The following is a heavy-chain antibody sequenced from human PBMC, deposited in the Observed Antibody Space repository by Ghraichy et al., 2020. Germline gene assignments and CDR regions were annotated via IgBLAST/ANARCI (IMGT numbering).Heavy chain of an antibody. Sequence: SETLSLTCTVSGGSISSYYWSWIRQPPGKGLEWIGYIYYSGSTNYNPSLKSRVTISVDTSKNQFSLKLSSVTAADTAVYYCAREGDYWGQGTLVTVSS. CDR1: GGSISSYY. V-gene: IGHV4-59*01. CDR3: AREGDY. CDR2: IYYSGST. J-gene: IGHJ4*02.